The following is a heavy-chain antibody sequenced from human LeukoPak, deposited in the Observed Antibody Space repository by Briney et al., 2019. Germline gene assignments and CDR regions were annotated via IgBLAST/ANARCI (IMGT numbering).Heavy chain of an antibody. D-gene: IGHD6-6*01. CDR2: INPNSGGT. Sequence: ASVKVSCKASGYTFTGYYMHWVRQAPGQGLEWMGWINPNSGGTNYAQKFQGRVTMTRDTSISTAYMELSRLRSDDTAVYYCARDVEEYSSSWGDNWLDPWGQGTLVTVSS. J-gene: IGHJ5*02. CDR3: ARDVEEYSSSWGDNWLDP. V-gene: IGHV1-2*02. CDR1: GYTFTGYY.